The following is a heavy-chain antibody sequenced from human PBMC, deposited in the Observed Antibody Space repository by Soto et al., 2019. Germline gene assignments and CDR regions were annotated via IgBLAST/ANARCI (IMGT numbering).Heavy chain of an antibody. D-gene: IGHD3-16*01. Sequence: GGSLRLSCAASGFTFSSYAMHWVRQAPGKGLEWVAVISYDGSNKYYADSVKGRFTISRDNSKNTLYLQMNSLRAEDTAVYYCARDVPLGGAFDIWGQGTMVTVSS. CDR1: GFTFSSYA. J-gene: IGHJ3*02. CDR2: ISYDGSNK. V-gene: IGHV3-30*04. CDR3: ARDVPLGGAFDI.